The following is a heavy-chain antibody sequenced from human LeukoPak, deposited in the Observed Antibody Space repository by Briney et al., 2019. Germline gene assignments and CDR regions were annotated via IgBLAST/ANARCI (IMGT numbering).Heavy chain of an antibody. V-gene: IGHV4-59*01. CDR3: ARKNAFDI. CDR2: IYYSGST. Sequence: ASETLSLTCTVSGGSISSYYWGWIRQPPGKGLEWIGYIYYSGSTNYNPSLKSRVTISVDTSKNQLSLKLSSVTAADTAVYYCARKNAFDIWGQGTMVTVSS. CDR1: GGSISSYY. J-gene: IGHJ3*02.